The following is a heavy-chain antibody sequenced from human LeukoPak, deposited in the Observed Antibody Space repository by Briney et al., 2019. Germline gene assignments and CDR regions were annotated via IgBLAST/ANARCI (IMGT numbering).Heavy chain of an antibody. CDR3: AKGYIQLWWFDY. CDR2: ISSSSSYI. Sequence: GGSLRLSCAASGFTFSSYSMNWVRQAPGKGLEWVSSISSSSSYIYYADSVKGRFTISRDNSKNTVYLQMTNLRAEDTAVYYCAKGYIQLWWFDYWGQGTLVTVSS. J-gene: IGHJ4*02. D-gene: IGHD2-21*01. V-gene: IGHV3-21*04. CDR1: GFTFSSYS.